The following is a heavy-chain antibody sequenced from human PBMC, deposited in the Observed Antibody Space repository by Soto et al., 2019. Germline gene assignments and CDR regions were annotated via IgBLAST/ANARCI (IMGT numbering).Heavy chain of an antibody. CDR3: VRGDALENAFDI. CDR2: TYYRSKWYD. D-gene: IGHD1-1*01. J-gene: IGHJ3*02. V-gene: IGHV6-1*01. CDR1: GDSVSTNSAA. Sequence: SQTLSLTCAISGDSVSTNSAAWSWIRQSPSRGLEWLGRTYYRSKWYDDYAVSVKSRITINPDTSKNQFSLQLNSVTPEDTAVYYCVRGDALENAFDIWGQGTMVTVS.